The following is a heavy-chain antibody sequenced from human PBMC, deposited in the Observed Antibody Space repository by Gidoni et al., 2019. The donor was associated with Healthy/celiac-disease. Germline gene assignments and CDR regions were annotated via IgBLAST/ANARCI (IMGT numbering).Heavy chain of an antibody. J-gene: IGHJ6*02. CDR3: ALCYDSSGYRQNYYYYGMDV. D-gene: IGHD3-22*01. CDR1: GGTFSSYA. V-gene: IGHV1-69*01. Sequence: QVQLVQSGAEVKKPGSSVKVSCKASGGTFSSYAISWVRQAPGQGLEWMGGIIPIFGTANYAQKFQGRVTITADESTSPAYMELSSLRSEDTAVYYCALCYDSSGYRQNYYYYGMDVWGQGTTVTVSS. CDR2: IIPIFGTA.